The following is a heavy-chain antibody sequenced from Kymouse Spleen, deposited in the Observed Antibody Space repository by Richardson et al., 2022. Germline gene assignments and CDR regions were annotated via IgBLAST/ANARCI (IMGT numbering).Heavy chain of an antibody. V-gene: IGHV3-30*18. CDR2: ISYDGSNK. J-gene: IGHJ4*02. Sequence: QVQLVESGGGVVQPGRSLRLSCAASGFTFSSYGMHWVRQAPGKGLEWVAVISYDGSNKYYADSVKGRFTISRDNSKNTLYLQMNSLRAEDTAVYYCAKDRDYGSGLDYWGQGTLVTVSS. D-gene: IGHD3-10*01. CDR3: AKDRDYGSGLDY. CDR1: GFTFSSYG.